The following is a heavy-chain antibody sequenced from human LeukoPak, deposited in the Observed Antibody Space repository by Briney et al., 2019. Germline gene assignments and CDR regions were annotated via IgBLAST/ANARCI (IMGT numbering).Heavy chain of an antibody. J-gene: IGHJ6*03. D-gene: IGHD2-15*01. V-gene: IGHV7-4-1*02. CDR3: ARSRRVVVPSTLNSADDYYYYMDV. Sequence: GASVRVSCKASGYTFTYYGLNWVRQAPGQGLEGRGGINTKTGNPTYGQGFTGRFVFSFDTSVSTAYLEISSLKAEDTAIYYCARSRRVVVPSTLNSADDYYYYMDVWGKGTTVTVSS. CDR1: GYTFTYYG. CDR2: INTKTGNP.